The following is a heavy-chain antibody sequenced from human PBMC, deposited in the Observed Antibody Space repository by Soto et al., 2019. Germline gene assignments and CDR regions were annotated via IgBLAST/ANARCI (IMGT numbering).Heavy chain of an antibody. CDR2: IYHSGST. Sequence: SETLSLTCAVSGYSISSGYYWGWIRQPPGEGLEWVATIYHSGSTYYNPSLKNRVTISVDTSKNQFSLKLSSVTAADTAVYYCPRADQAYYFDYWGQGALVTVYS. CDR3: PRADQAYYFDY. V-gene: IGHV4-38-2*01. CDR1: GYSISSGYY. J-gene: IGHJ4*02.